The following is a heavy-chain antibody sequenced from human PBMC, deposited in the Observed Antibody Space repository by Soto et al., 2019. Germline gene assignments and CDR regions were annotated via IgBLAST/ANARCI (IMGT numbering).Heavy chain of an antibody. Sequence: SETLSLTCDVSGFSVNSGYYWGWIRQPPGKGLEWIGSIYHSGSIYYNPSLKSRVTISVDMSKNQFSLKLSSVTAADTAMYYCARYRREAVAGYTLDNWGQGILVTVSS. CDR2: IYHSGSI. CDR3: ARYRREAVAGYTLDN. D-gene: IGHD6-13*01. V-gene: IGHV4-38-2*01. CDR1: GFSVNSGYY. J-gene: IGHJ4*02.